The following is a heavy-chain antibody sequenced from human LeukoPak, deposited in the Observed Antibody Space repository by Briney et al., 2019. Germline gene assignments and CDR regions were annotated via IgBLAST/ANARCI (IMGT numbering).Heavy chain of an antibody. CDR3: ATVGGSGWFDY. Sequence: SETLSLTCTVSGGSIRSSYYYWGWIRQPPGKGLEWIGSIYDSGSTYYNPSLKSRVTISVDTSKNQFSLKLNSVTAADTAVYFCATVGGSGWFDYWGQGTLVTVSS. J-gene: IGHJ4*02. CDR1: GGSIRSSYYY. D-gene: IGHD6-19*01. V-gene: IGHV4-39*01. CDR2: IYDSGST.